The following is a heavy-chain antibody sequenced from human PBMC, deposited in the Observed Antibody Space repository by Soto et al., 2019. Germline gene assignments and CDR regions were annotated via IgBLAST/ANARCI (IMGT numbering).Heavy chain of an antibody. D-gene: IGHD1-26*01. J-gene: IGHJ5*02. CDR3: ARPGGISGSYQNWFAP. CDR1: GDSIYSSTYY. V-gene: IGHV4-39*01. CDR2: IFESGSA. Sequence: SETLSLTCSVSGDSIYSSTYYWGWIRQPPGKGLEWIGCIFESGSAYHNPSLKSRVTTSVDTSRNQFSLRLSSVTAADTAVYYCARPGGISGSYQNWFAPWGQGTLVTVSS.